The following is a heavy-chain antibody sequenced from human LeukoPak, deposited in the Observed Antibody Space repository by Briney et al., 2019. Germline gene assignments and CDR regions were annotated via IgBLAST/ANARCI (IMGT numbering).Heavy chain of an antibody. V-gene: IGHV1-8*01. CDR1: GYTFTSYD. J-gene: IGHJ4*02. CDR3: ARVEYISGYSHVY. D-gene: IGHD3-22*01. Sequence: ASVKVSCKTSGYTFTSYDINWVRQATGQGLEWMGWINPNSGNTGYAQKFQGRVTMTRNIFICTAYMELSSLRSEDTAVYYCARVEYISGYSHVYWGQGTLVTVSS. CDR2: INPNSGNT.